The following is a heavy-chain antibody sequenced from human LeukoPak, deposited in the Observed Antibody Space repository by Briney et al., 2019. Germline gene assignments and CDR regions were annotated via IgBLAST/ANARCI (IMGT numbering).Heavy chain of an antibody. Sequence: SGTLSLTCSVSGDSISSTNWWSWVRQPPGNGLEWIGEMYPSGTTNYNLSLRSRVTISLDRSKNQFSLNLTSVTAADTAVYYCASRIVLTTTQYYFDSWGQGTLVTVSS. J-gene: IGHJ4*02. D-gene: IGHD1-26*01. CDR3: ASRIVLTTTQYYFDS. V-gene: IGHV4-4*02. CDR2: MYPSGTT. CDR1: GDSISSTNW.